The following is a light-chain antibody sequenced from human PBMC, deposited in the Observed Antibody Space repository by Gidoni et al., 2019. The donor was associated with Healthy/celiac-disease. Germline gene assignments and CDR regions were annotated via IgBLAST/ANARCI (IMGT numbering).Light chain of an antibody. CDR2: GAT. V-gene: IGKV3-20*01. CDR3: QQYGSSRGT. CDR1: QSVSSSY. Sequence: ELVLTQSPGTLSLSPGERATLSCRASQSVSSSYLAWYQQKPGQAPRLLIYGATSSAAGIPDRFSGSGSGADFTLTISRLEPEDFAVYYCQQYGSSRGTFGQGTKVEIK. J-gene: IGKJ1*01.